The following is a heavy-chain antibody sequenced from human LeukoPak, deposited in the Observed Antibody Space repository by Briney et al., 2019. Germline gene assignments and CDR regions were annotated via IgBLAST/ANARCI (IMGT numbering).Heavy chain of an antibody. D-gene: IGHD1-26*01. CDR2: ISYDGSNE. CDR3: AKRADSGTYRAHDY. J-gene: IGHJ4*02. CDR1: GFTFSRYG. V-gene: IGHV3-30*18. Sequence: GGSLRLSCAPSGFTFSRYGMHWVRQAPGKGLEWVASISYDGSNEDYADSVKGRFTISRDNSKNTLYLQMNSLRAEDTAVYYCAKRADSGTYRAHDYWGQGTLVTVSS.